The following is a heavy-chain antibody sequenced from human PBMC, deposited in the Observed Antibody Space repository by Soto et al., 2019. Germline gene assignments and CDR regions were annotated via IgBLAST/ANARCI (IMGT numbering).Heavy chain of an antibody. D-gene: IGHD6-13*01. Sequence: GGSLRLSCAASGFTFSSYAMSWVRQAPGKGLEWVSAISGSGGSTYYADSVKGRFTISRDNSKNTLYLQMNSLRAEDTAVYYCAKGPIAAAGRYYYYGMDVWGQGNTVTVS. CDR2: ISGSGGST. J-gene: IGHJ6*02. CDR1: GFTFSSYA. V-gene: IGHV3-23*01. CDR3: AKGPIAAAGRYYYYGMDV.